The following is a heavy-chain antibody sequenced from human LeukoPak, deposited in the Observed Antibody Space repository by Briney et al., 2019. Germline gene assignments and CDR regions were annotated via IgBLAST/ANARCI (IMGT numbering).Heavy chain of an antibody. CDR2: IYYSGST. D-gene: IGHD1-26*01. CDR3: AREAQSEHLLRGFAP. CDR1: GGSISSYY. J-gene: IGHJ5*02. Sequence: TSETLSLTCTVSGGSISSYYWSWIRQPPGKGLEWIGYIYYSGSTNYNPSLKSRVTISVDTSKNQFSLKLSSVTAADTAVYYCAREAQSEHLLRGFAPGGQGTLDTFPP. V-gene: IGHV4-59*12.